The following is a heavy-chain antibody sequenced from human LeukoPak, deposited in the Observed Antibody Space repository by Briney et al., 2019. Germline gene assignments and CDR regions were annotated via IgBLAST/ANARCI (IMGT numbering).Heavy chain of an antibody. J-gene: IGHJ4*02. V-gene: IGHV4-59*12. CDR2: IYYTGTT. Sequence: SETLSLTCTVSGGSIRSFYWSWIRQPPGKGLEWIGFIYYTGTTNYNPSLKSRVTISVDTSKNQFSLKLSSVTAADTAVYYCASAGYRSSSFDYWGQGTLVTVSS. D-gene: IGHD6-6*01. CDR3: ASAGYRSSSFDY. CDR1: GGSIRSFY.